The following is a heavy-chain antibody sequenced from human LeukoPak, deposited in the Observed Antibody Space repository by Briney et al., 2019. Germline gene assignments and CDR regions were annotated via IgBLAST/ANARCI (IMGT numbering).Heavy chain of an antibody. CDR2: INHSGST. CDR1: GESFSGYY. D-gene: IGHD2-2*01. CDR3: ARGRVPENY. Sequence: SETLSLTCAVYGESFSGYYWSWIRHPPGKGLEWIGEINHSGSTNYNPSLKSRVTISVDTSKNEFSLKLSSVTAADTAVYYCARGRVPENYWGQGTLVTVSS. V-gene: IGHV4-34*01. J-gene: IGHJ4*02.